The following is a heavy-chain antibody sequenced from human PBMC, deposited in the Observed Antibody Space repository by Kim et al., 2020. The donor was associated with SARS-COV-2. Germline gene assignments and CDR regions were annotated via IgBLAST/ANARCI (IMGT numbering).Heavy chain of an antibody. CDR3: AKSPYDSSGYYFEHFQH. J-gene: IGHJ1*01. CDR2: ISGSGGST. V-gene: IGHV3-23*01. Sequence: GGSLRLSCAASGFTFSSYAMSWVRQAPGKGLEWVSAISGSGGSTYYADSVKGRFTISRDNSKNTLYLQMNSLRAEDTAVYYCAKSPYDSSGYYFEHFQHWGQGTLVTVSS. D-gene: IGHD3-22*01. CDR1: GFTFSSYA.